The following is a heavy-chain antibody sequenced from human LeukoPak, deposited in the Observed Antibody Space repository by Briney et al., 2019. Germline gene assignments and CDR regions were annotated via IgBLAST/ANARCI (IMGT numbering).Heavy chain of an antibody. CDR3: ANEIRPNDY. CDR1: GFTFSSYW. CDR2: IKTDGSEK. Sequence: GGSLRLSCEASGFTFSSYWMSWVRQAPGKGLEWVANIKTDGSEKYYVDSVKGRFTISRDNSKNTLYLQMNSLRAEDTAVYYCANEIRPNDYWGRGTQVTVSS. V-gene: IGHV3-7*03. D-gene: IGHD4-17*01. J-gene: IGHJ4*02.